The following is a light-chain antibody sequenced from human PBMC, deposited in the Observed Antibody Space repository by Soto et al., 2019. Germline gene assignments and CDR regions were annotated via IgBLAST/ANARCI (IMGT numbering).Light chain of an antibody. CDR2: DAS. CDR3: QQYNSYSRLT. J-gene: IGKJ4*01. V-gene: IGKV1-5*01. Sequence: EIQMTQSPSTLSASVGDRVTITCRASQSISSWLAWYQQKPGKAPKLLIYDASSLESGVPSRFSGSGSGTEFTLTISSLQPDDFATYYCQQYNSYSRLTFGGGTKVDIK. CDR1: QSISSW.